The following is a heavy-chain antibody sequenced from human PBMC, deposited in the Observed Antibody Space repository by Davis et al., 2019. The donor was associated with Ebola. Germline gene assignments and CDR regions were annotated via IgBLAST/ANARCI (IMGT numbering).Heavy chain of an antibody. V-gene: IGHV3-21*01. Sequence: GGSLRLSCAASGFTFSSYSMNWVRQAPGKGLEWVSSISSSSSYIYYADSVKGRFTIPRDNAKNSLYLQMNSLRAEDTAVYYCARTSGSTKFDWLFLTAYDYWGQGTLVTVSS. CDR3: ARTSGSTKFDWLFLTAYDY. D-gene: IGHD3-9*01. CDR1: GFTFSSYS. J-gene: IGHJ4*02. CDR2: ISSSSSYI.